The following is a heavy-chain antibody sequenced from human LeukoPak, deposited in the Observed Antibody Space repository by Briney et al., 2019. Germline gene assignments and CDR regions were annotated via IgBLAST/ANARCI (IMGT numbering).Heavy chain of an antibody. V-gene: IGHV4-4*07. CDR1: GGSISRYF. Sequence: SETLSLTCTVSGGSISRYFWSWIRQPAGKGLEWIGRAFSSRSPKYNPSLKSRVTMSVDTSKSLLSLKLSSVTAADTAVYYCARDLFGVTGYYYMDVWGKGTTVTVSS. CDR2: AFSSRSP. J-gene: IGHJ6*03. CDR3: ARDLFGVTGYYYMDV. D-gene: IGHD3-16*01.